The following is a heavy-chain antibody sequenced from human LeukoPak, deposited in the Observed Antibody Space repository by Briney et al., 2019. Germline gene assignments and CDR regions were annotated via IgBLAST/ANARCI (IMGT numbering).Heavy chain of an antibody. J-gene: IGHJ3*01. CDR1: EFNIRNSW. CDR2: IKSDGSET. D-gene: IGHD2-2*01. CDR3: AIPQVLPDDIYNF. Sequence: GGSLRLSCAVSEFNIRNSWMTWVRQAPGKGLEWVANIKSDGSETRYVDSVKGRFSISRDNAKNTLFLQMTSLRAEDTALYYCAIPQVLPDDIYNFWGQGTMVTVS. V-gene: IGHV3-7*01.